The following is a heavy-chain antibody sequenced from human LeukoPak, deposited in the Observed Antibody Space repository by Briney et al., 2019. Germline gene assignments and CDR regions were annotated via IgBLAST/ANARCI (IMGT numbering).Heavy chain of an antibody. V-gene: IGHV1-2*02. Sequence: RASVKVSCKASGYTFTGYYMHWVRQAPGQGLEWMGWINPNSGGTNYAQKFQGRVTMTRDTSISTAYMELSRLRAEDTAVYYCAKDGTRGTRFGKIPHYFDYWGQGTLVTVSS. D-gene: IGHD3-10*01. CDR2: INPNSGGT. CDR1: GYTFTGYY. J-gene: IGHJ4*02. CDR3: AKDGTRGTRFGKIPHYFDY.